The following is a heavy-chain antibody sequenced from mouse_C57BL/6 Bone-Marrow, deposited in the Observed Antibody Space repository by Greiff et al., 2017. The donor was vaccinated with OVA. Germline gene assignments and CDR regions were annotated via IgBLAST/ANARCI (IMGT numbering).Heavy chain of an antibody. Sequence: DVMLVESEGGLVQPGSSMKLSCTASGFTFSDYYMAWVRQVPEKGLEWVANINYDGSSTYYLDSLKSRFIISRDNATNILYLQMSSLKSEDTATYYSARRNPPCYGNRFWYFDVWGTGTTVTVSS. CDR3: ARRNPPCYGNRFWYFDV. J-gene: IGHJ1*03. V-gene: IGHV5-16*01. CDR1: GFTFSDYY. D-gene: IGHD1-1*01. CDR2: INYDGSST.